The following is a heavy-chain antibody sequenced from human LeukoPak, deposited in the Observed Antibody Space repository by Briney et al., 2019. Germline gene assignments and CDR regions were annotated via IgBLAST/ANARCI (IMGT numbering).Heavy chain of an antibody. D-gene: IGHD1-26*01. CDR2: ISAYNRKT. CDR3: AGPRSGTYELDY. Sequence: ASVKVSCKASGYNLLTYGISWVRQAPGQGLEWLGWISAYNRKTNYAQKVQGRLTMTIETSTHTAFMELSSLRSDDTAIYNCAGPRSGTYELDYWSQGTLITVSS. CDR1: GYNLLTYG. J-gene: IGHJ4*02. V-gene: IGHV1-18*01.